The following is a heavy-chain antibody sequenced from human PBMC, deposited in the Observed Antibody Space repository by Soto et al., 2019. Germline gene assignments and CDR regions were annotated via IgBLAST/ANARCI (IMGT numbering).Heavy chain of an antibody. V-gene: IGHV3-23*01. CDR2: IDGSDDST. CDR3: ARVQDTGTGRGFFDS. D-gene: IGHD5-18*01. Sequence: GGSLRLSCAASGFTFSSSAMTWVRLAPGKGLEWVSVIDGSDDSTYYADSVRGHFTISRDKSKNTLYLQMNSLRVEDTAVYFCARVQDTGTGRGFFDSWGQGTLVTASS. CDR1: GFTFSSSA. J-gene: IGHJ4*02.